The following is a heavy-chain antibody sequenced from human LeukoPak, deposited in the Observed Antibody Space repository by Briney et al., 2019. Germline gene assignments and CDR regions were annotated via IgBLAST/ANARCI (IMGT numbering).Heavy chain of an antibody. CDR2: VIPIFGTA. J-gene: IGHJ4*02. Sequence: SVKVSCKASGGTFSSYAISWVRQAPGQGLEWMGGVIPIFGTANYAQKFQGRVTITADESTSTAYMELSSLRSEDTAVYYCARAPYDFWSGYYRPFDYWGQGTLVTVSS. D-gene: IGHD3-3*01. V-gene: IGHV1-69*13. CDR3: ARAPYDFWSGYYRPFDY. CDR1: GGTFSSYA.